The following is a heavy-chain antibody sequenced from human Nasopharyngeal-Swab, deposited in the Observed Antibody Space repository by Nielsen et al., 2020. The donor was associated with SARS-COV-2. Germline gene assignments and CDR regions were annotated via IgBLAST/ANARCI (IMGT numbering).Heavy chain of an antibody. CDR2: IYYSGST. J-gene: IGHJ4*02. V-gene: IGHV4-39*07. CDR1: GGSMRSYY. D-gene: IGHD6-19*01. CDR3: AIAVAGTGQYDY. Sequence: SETLSLTCTVSGGSMRSYYWGWIRQPPGKGLEWIGSIYYSGSTYYNPSLKSRVTISVDTSKNQFSLKLSSVTAADTAVYYCAIAVAGTGQYDYWGQGTLVTVSS.